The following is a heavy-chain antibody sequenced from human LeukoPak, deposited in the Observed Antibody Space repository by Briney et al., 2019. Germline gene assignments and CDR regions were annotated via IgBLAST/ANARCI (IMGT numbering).Heavy chain of an antibody. D-gene: IGHD3-10*01. CDR3: ARFPPPITMVRGAIITDGAFDI. CDR2: IKQDGSEK. J-gene: IGHJ3*02. Sequence: GGSLRLSCAASGFTFSSYGMHWVRQAPGKGLEWVANIKQDGSEKYYVDSVKGRFTISRDNAKNSLYLQMNSLRAEDTAVYYCARFPPPITMVRGAIITDGAFDIWGQGTMVTVSS. V-gene: IGHV3-7*01. CDR1: GFTFSSYG.